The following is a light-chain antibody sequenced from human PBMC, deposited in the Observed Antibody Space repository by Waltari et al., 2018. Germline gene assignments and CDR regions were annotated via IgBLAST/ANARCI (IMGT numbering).Light chain of an antibody. CDR2: YDS. V-gene: IGLV3-21*01. J-gene: IGLJ1*01. Sequence: SYVLTQPPSVSVAPGETARLTCGGNNIESKSGTWYRQRPGQAPVLVISYDSDRPSGIPDRLSGSNSGNTATLTISRVEAGDEADYYCQVWDANTDPGVFGTGTEVTVL. CDR3: QVWDANTDPGV. CDR1: NIESKS.